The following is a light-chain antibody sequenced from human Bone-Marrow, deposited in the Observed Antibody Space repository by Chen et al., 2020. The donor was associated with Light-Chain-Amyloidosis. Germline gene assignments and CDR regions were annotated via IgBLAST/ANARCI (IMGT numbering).Light chain of an antibody. Sequence: SYELTQPPSVSESPGQTARITCSGDDLPTKYAYWYQQKPGQAPLLVIHRDTERPSGISERFSGASSGTTATLTISGVQAEDEADYHCQSADSSGTYEVIFGGGTKLTVL. CDR3: QSADSSGTYEVI. CDR2: RDT. V-gene: IGLV3-25*03. J-gene: IGLJ2*01. CDR1: DLPTKY.